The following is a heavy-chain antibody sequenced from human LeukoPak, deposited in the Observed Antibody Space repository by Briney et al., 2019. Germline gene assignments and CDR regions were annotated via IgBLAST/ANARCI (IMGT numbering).Heavy chain of an antibody. V-gene: IGHV4-39*01. CDR2: IYYSGNT. CDR3: ARRGENWGIAFDI. Sequence: SETLSLTCTVSGGSISTSSYYWGWIRQPPGKGLEWIASIYYSGNTYYNPSLKSRVAISIDTSKNQFSLKLSSVTAADTAVYYCARRGENWGIAFDIWGQGTMATVSS. J-gene: IGHJ3*02. CDR1: GGSISTSSYY. D-gene: IGHD3-16*01.